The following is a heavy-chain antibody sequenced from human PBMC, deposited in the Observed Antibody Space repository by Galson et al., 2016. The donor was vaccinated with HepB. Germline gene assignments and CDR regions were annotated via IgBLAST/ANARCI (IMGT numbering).Heavy chain of an antibody. Sequence: SLRLSCAASGFTFSTYGMHWVRQAPGKGLEWVSSISLGSDYIYYADSLKGRFTISRDNAKNSLYLQMNSLRAEDTAVYFCARVSSVLRGFDYWGQGTLVTVSS. CDR1: GFTFSTYG. CDR3: ARVSSVLRGFDY. V-gene: IGHV3-21*01. D-gene: IGHD4/OR15-4a*01. CDR2: ISLGSDYI. J-gene: IGHJ4*02.